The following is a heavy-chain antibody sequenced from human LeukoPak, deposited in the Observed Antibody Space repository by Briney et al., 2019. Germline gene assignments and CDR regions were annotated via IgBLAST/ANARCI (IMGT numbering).Heavy chain of an antibody. CDR3: SRDHGDYSFDY. D-gene: IGHD4-17*01. CDR1: GFTFSSYA. V-gene: IGHV3-23*01. Sequence: PGGSLRLSCAASGFTFSSYAMSWVRQAPGKGLEWVSAISGSGGSTYYADSVKGRFTISRDNSRNTLFLQMNSLRAEDTAVYYCSRDHGDYSFDYWGQGTLVTVSS. J-gene: IGHJ4*02. CDR2: ISGSGGST.